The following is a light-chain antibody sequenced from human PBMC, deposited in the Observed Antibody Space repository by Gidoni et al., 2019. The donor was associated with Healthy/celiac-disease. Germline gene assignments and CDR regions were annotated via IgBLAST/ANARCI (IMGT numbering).Light chain of an antibody. CDR3: QQYDNLPFT. CDR1: QDISNY. Sequence: DIQMTQSPSSLSAYVGDRVTITCQASQDISNYLNWYQKKPGKAPKLLIYDASNLETGVPSSFSGSGSGTDFTFTISSLQPEDIATYYCQQYDNLPFTFGPXTKVDIK. CDR2: DAS. J-gene: IGKJ3*01. V-gene: IGKV1-33*01.